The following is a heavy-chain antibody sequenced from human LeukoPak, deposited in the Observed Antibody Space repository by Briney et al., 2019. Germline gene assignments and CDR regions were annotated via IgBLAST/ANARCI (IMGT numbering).Heavy chain of an antibody. CDR2: IIPIFGTA. CDR3: ASRITAGYYYYYMDV. Sequence: GASVKVSCKASGGTFSSYAISWVRQAPGQGLEWMGRIIPIFGTANYAQKFQGRVTITTDESTSTAYMELSSLRSEDTAVYYCASRITAGYYYYYMDVWGKGTTVTVSS. V-gene: IGHV1-69*05. CDR1: GGTFSSYA. J-gene: IGHJ6*03. D-gene: IGHD3-10*01.